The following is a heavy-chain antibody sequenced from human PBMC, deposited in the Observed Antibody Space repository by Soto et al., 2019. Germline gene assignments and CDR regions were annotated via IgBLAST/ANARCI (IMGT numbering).Heavy chain of an antibody. CDR2: VYYTGST. Sequence: QVQLQESGPGLVKPSQTLSLTCSVSGGSIISDEYYWTWIRQPPGGGLEWIGHVYYTGSTSYSPSLKSRLTISVDTSKNQFSLRLNSVSAADPAVYYCARDRSNSPDLLDSWGRGTLVTVSS. CDR3: ARDRSNSPDLLDS. V-gene: IGHV4-30-4*01. D-gene: IGHD1-1*01. CDR1: GGSIISDEYY. J-gene: IGHJ4*02.